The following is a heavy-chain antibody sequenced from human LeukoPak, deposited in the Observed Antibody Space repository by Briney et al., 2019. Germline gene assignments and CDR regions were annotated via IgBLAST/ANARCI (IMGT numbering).Heavy chain of an antibody. V-gene: IGHV3-23*01. J-gene: IGHJ4*02. D-gene: IGHD3-10*01. CDR1: GFTFNNYL. Sequence: GGSLRLSCAASGFTFNNYLMSWVRQAPGKGLEWVSVLFTGGGRTLYADSVKGRITTSGATSRTTFYLQMSGLRAEDTAVYYCAKECDYSPGHKFDLWGQGTLVTVSS. CDR2: LFTGGGRT. CDR3: AKECDYSPGHKFDL.